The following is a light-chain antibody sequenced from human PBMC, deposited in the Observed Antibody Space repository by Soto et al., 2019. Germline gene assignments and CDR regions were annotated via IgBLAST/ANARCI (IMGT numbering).Light chain of an antibody. CDR3: QQRSNWPIT. Sequence: EIVMTQSPATLTVSPGERATLSCRASQSVSRNLAWYQQKPGQAPRLLIYDASTRATGTPARFSGSGSGTDFTLTISSLEPEDFAVYYCQQRSNWPITCGQGTRLEIK. CDR1: QSVSRN. CDR2: DAS. V-gene: IGKV3-11*01. J-gene: IGKJ5*01.